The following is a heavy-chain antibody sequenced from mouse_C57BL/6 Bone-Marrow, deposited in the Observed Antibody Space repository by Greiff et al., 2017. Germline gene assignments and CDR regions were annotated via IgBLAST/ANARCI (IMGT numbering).Heavy chain of an antibody. CDR2: IDSSDSYT. CDR3: AMDYDELLAMDY. V-gene: IGHV1-69*01. CDR1: GYTFTSYW. Sequence: QVHVKQPGAELVMPGASVKLSCKASGYTFTSYWMHWVKQRPGQGLEWIGEIDSSDSYTNYNQKFKGKFTLTVDKSSSTAYVQLSSLTSEDSAVYYCAMDYDELLAMDYWGQGTWVTVSS. D-gene: IGHD2-4*01. J-gene: IGHJ4*01.